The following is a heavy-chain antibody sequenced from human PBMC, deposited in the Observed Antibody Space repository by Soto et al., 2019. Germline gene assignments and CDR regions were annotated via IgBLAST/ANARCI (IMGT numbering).Heavy chain of an antibody. D-gene: IGHD4-17*01. CDR2: IYYSGST. V-gene: IGHV4-39*01. CDR1: GGSISSSSYY. Sequence: PSETLSLTCTVSGGSISSSSYYWGWIRQPPGKGLEWIGSIYYSGSTYYNPSLKSRVTISVDTSKNQFSLKLSSVTAADTAVYYCARHVLRYYFDYWGQGTLVTVSS. CDR3: ARHVLRYYFDY. J-gene: IGHJ4*02.